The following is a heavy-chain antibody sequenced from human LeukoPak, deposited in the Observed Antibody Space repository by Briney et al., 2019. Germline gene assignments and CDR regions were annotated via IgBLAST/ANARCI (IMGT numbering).Heavy chain of an antibody. CDR3: AKDRGFSYAFDI. V-gene: IGHV3-23*01. D-gene: IGHD3-3*01. J-gene: IGHJ3*02. Sequence: GSLRLSCAASGFTFSSYWMSWVRQAPGKGLEWVSTISGSGDNTYYADSVKGRFTISRDNSKNTLYVQMNSLRAEDTAVYYCAKDRGFSYAFDIWGQGTMVSVSS. CDR1: GFTFSSYW. CDR2: ISGSGDNT.